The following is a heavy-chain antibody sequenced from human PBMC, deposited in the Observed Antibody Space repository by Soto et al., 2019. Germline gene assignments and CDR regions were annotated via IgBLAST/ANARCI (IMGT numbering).Heavy chain of an antibody. Sequence: GGSLRLSCTASGFTFGDYAMSWFRQAPGKGLEWVGFIRSKAYGGTTEYAASVKGRFTISRDYSKSIAYLQMNSPKTEDTAVYYCTRDPLQWELPLYYYYCMDVWGQGTTVTVSS. CDR3: TRDPLQWELPLYYYYCMDV. J-gene: IGHJ6*02. CDR2: IRSKAYGGTT. CDR1: GFTFGDYA. D-gene: IGHD1-26*01. V-gene: IGHV3-49*03.